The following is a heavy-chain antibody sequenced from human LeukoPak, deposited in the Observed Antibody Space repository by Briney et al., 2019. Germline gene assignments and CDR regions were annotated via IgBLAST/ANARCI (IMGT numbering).Heavy chain of an antibody. D-gene: IGHD3-10*01. V-gene: IGHV3-64D*06. CDR2: ISSNGGST. Sequence: PGGSLRLSCSASGFTFSSYAVHWVRQAPGKGLEYVSAISSNGGSTYYADSVKGRFTISRDSSKNTLYLQMSSLRAEDTAVYYCMKDRELLWFGELLIPHYFDYWGQGTLVTVSS. J-gene: IGHJ4*02. CDR3: MKDRELLWFGELLIPHYFDY. CDR1: GFTFSSYA.